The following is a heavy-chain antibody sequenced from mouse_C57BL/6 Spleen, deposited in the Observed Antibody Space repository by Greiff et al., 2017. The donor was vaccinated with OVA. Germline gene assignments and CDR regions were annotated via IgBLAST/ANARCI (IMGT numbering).Heavy chain of an antibody. V-gene: IGHV5-4*01. J-gene: IGHJ4*01. D-gene: IGHD2-1*01. CDR1: GFTFSSYA. CDR2: ISDGGSYT. CDR3: AREQGSLYYGNYVYAMDY. Sequence: EVHLVESGGGLVKPGGSLKLSCAASGFTFSSYAMSWVRQTPEKRLEWVATISDGGSYTYYPDNVKGRFTISRDNAKNNLYLQMSHLKSEDTAMYYCAREQGSLYYGNYVYAMDYWGQGTSVTVSS.